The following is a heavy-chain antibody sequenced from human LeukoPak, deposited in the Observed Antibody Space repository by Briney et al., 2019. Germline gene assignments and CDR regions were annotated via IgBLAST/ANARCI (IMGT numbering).Heavy chain of an antibody. Sequence: GGSLRLPCAASGFTFSSYSMNWVRQAPGKGLEWVSYISSSSSTIYYADSVKGRFTISRDNAKNSLYLQMNSLRAEDTAVYYCASIVVVPAAIPLDYWGQGTLVTVSS. CDR2: ISSSSSTI. CDR1: GFTFSSYS. J-gene: IGHJ4*02. CDR3: ASIVVVPAAIPLDY. D-gene: IGHD2-2*02. V-gene: IGHV3-48*01.